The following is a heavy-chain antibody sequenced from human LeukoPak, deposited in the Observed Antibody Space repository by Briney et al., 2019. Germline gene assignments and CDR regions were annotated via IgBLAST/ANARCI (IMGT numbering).Heavy chain of an antibody. Sequence: SETLSLTCTVSGGSIRTYIWSWIRLPPGKGLEWIGYIYHSGNTNYNPSLKSRVTISLDTSKNQFSLRLNSVTAADTAVYYCARGYSSSWYWFDPWGQGTLVTVPS. V-gene: IGHV4-59*01. J-gene: IGHJ5*02. CDR3: ARGYSSSWYWFDP. CDR1: GGSIRTYI. CDR2: IYHSGNT. D-gene: IGHD6-13*01.